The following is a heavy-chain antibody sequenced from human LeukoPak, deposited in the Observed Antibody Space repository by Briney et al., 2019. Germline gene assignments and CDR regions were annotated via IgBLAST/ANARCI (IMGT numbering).Heavy chain of an antibody. D-gene: IGHD1-26*01. CDR1: GFTFSNAW. CDR3: TTQGATIDD. J-gene: IGHJ4*02. V-gene: IGHV3-15*01. Sequence: GGALRLSCAASGFTFSNAWMSWGRQAPGKGLEGVGGIKSKTDGGTTDYAAPVKGRFTISRDDSKHTLYLQMNSPKTEDTAVYYCTTQGATIDDWGQGTLVTVSS. CDR2: IKSKTDGGTT.